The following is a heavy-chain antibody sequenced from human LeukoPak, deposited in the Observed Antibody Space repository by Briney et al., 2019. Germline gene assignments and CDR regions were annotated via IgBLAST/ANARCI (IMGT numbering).Heavy chain of an antibody. CDR3: ARDRNDFWSGYSKYYYYGMDV. V-gene: IGHV4-34*01. D-gene: IGHD3-3*01. CDR2: INHSGST. Sequence: SETLSLTCAVYGGSFSGYYWSWLRQPPGKGLEWIGEINHSGSTNYNPSLKSRVTISVDTSKNQFSLKLSSVTAADTAVYYCARDRNDFWSGYSKYYYYGMDVWGQGTTVTVSS. J-gene: IGHJ6*02. CDR1: GGSFSGYY.